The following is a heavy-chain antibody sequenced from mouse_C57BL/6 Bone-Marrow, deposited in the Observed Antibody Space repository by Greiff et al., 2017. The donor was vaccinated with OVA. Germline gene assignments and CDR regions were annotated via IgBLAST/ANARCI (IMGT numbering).Heavy chain of an antibody. Sequence: QVQLQQPGAELVKPGASVKVSCKASGYTFTSYWMHWVKQRPGQGLEWIGRIHPSDSDTNYNQKFKGKATLTVDKSSSTAYMQLSSVTSEDSAVYYCAIGYYGSSYGFAYWGQGTLVTVSA. CDR1: GYTFTSYW. D-gene: IGHD1-1*01. CDR3: AIGYYGSSYGFAY. J-gene: IGHJ3*01. V-gene: IGHV1-74*01. CDR2: IHPSDSDT.